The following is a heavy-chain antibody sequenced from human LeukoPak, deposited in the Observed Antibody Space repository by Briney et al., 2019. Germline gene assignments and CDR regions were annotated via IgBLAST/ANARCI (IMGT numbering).Heavy chain of an antibody. CDR3: ARVSGSYYGYFDY. CDR1: GFTFSNYC. V-gene: IGHV3-48*01. CDR2: ISSSSSTI. D-gene: IGHD1-26*01. J-gene: IGHJ4*02. Sequence: GSLRLSCAASGFTFSNYCMNWVRPAPGKGLGWVSYISSSSSTIYYADSVKGRFTISRDNAKNSLYLQMNSLRAEDTAVYYCARVSGSYYGYFDYWGQGTLVTVSS.